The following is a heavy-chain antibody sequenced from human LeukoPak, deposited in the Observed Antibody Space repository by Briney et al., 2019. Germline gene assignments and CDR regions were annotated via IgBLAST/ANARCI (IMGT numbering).Heavy chain of an antibody. CDR1: GGSFSGYY. CDR3: ARDWGAVDY. D-gene: IGHD6-19*01. CDR2: INHSGST. J-gene: IGHJ4*02. V-gene: IGHV4-34*01. Sequence: PSETLSLTCAVYGGSFSGYYWSWIRQPPGKGLEWIGEINHSGSTNYNPSLKSRVTISLDTSKNQFSLKPNSVTAADTAVYFCARDWGAVDYWGQGTLVTVSS.